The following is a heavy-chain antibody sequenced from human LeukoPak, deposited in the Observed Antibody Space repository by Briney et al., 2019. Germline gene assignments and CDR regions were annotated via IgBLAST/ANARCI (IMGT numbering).Heavy chain of an antibody. CDR3: ARALTTLTYEGC. Sequence: GGSLRLSCAASGFTFSSYTMHWIRQAPGKGLEWVSSICGSNSYIFYADSVKGRFTVSRDNAKDSLYLQMNSLRAEDTAVYYCARALTTLTYEGCGGQGTLVTVSS. J-gene: IGHJ4*02. D-gene: IGHD1-1*01. CDR1: GFTFSSYT. CDR2: ICGSNSYI. V-gene: IGHV3-21*01.